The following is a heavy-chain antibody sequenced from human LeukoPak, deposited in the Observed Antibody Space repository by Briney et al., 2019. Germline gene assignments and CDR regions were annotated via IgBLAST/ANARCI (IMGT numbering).Heavy chain of an antibody. D-gene: IGHD2-2*01. J-gene: IGHJ4*02. CDR3: WVVPYRQVFDY. V-gene: IGHV4-39*01. CDR1: VGSISSSSYY. CDR2: IYYSGST. Sequence: PSETLSLTCTVSVGSISSSSYYGGWIRQPPGKGLEWIGSIYYSGSTYYNPSLKSRVTISVDTSNNQFSLKLSSVTAADTAVYYCWVVPYRQVFDYWGQGTLVTVSS.